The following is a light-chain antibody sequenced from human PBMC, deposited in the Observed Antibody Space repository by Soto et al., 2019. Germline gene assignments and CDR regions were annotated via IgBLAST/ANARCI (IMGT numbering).Light chain of an antibody. CDR3: QQYGSSPVT. J-gene: IGKJ4*01. Sequence: DIQMTQSPSSLSASVGDRVTITCRASQSISTYLNWYQQKPGKAPKLLMHAASSLDRGVPSRFSGSGSGTDFTLTISRLEPEDFAVYYCQQYGSSPVTFGGGTKVDIK. V-gene: IGKV1-39*01. CDR2: AAS. CDR1: QSISTY.